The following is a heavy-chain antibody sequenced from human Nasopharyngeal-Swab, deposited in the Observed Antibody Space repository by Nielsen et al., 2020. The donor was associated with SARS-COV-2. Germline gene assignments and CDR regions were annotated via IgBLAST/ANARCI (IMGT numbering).Heavy chain of an antibody. CDR3: ARWRVGGSYSGYYYYYMDV. V-gene: IGHV1-3*01. CDR2: INAGNGNT. J-gene: IGHJ6*03. CDR1: GYTFTSYA. D-gene: IGHD1-26*01. Sequence: ASVKVSCKASGYTFTSYAMHWVRQAPGQRLEWMGWINAGNGNTKYSQKFQGRATITRDTSASTAYMELSSLRSEDTAVYYCARWRVGGSYSGYYYYYMDVWGKGTTVTVSS.